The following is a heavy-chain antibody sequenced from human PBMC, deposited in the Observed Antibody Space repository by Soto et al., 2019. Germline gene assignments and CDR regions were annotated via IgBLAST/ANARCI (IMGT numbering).Heavy chain of an antibody. J-gene: IGHJ6*02. D-gene: IGHD3-10*01. CDR2: ISRSSNHI. CDR1: GFSFINYT. CDR3: AKDRGRGSPVSGGMDV. V-gene: IGHV3-21*01. Sequence: GSLRLSCAASGFSFINYTMNCFRHAPFKGLEWVSVISRSSNHIYYADSMKGRFTISRDNAKNSLYLQMNSLRAEDTAVYYCAKDRGRGSPVSGGMDVWGQGTTVTVS.